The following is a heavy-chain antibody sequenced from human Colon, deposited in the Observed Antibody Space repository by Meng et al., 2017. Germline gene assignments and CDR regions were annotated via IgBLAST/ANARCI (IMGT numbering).Heavy chain of an antibody. Sequence: GESLKISCAASGFSFSSQAMTWVRQAPGKGLEWVSAISDSGGSTYYADSVKGRFTISRDNSKNTLSLQMNSLRAEDTAVYYCARATSTSHSSLDYWGQGTQVT. CDR3: ARATSTSHSSLDY. J-gene: IGHJ4*02. CDR2: ISDSGGST. D-gene: IGHD2-2*01. CDR1: GFSFSSQA. V-gene: IGHV3-23*01.